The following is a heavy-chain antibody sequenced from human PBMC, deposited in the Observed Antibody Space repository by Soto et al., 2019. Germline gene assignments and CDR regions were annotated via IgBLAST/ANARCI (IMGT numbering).Heavy chain of an antibody. V-gene: IGHV1-69*01. J-gene: IGHJ4*02. CDR2: IIPYYNTL. Sequence: QAQVVQSGAEVRKPGSSVKLSCKASEGTFNSYAIAWVRQAPGQGLEWMGGIIPYYNTLNYAQKFQDRVTITADDATNTVYMELSSLRSDDTAVYFCASGASRWYPYFFNSWAQGTLVTVSS. CDR1: EGTFNSYA. CDR3: ASGASRWYPYFFNS. D-gene: IGHD6-13*01.